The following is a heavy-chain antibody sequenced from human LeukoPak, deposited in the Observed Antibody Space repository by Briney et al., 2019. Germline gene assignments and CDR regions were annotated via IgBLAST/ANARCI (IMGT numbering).Heavy chain of an antibody. CDR1: GYTLTELS. CDR3: ATDPLGGLWFGELG. Sequence: ASVKVSCKVSGYTLTELSMHWVRQAPGKGLEWMGGFDPEDGETIYAQKFQGRVTMTEDTSTDTAYMELSSLRSEDTAVYYCATDPLGGLWFGELGWGQGTLVTVSS. D-gene: IGHD3-10*01. CDR2: FDPEDGET. V-gene: IGHV1-24*01. J-gene: IGHJ4*02.